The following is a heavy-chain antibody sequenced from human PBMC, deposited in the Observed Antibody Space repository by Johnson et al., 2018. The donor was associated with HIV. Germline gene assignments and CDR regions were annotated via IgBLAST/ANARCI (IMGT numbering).Heavy chain of an antibody. Sequence: QVQLVESGGGVVQPGRSLRLSCAASGFTFSSYGMHWVRQAPGKGLEWVAVIWYDGSNKYYADSVKGRFTISRDNSKNTLYLQMNSLRAEDTAVYYCARDRTLWQLVRPGAAFDIWGQGTMVTVSS. CDR1: GFTFSSYG. CDR3: ARDRTLWQLVRPGAAFDI. D-gene: IGHD6-6*01. CDR2: IWYDGSNK. J-gene: IGHJ3*02. V-gene: IGHV3-33*01.